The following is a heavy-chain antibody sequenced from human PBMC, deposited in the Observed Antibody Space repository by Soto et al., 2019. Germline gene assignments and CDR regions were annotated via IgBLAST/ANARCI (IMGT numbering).Heavy chain of an antibody. Sequence: WASVKVSCKASGGTFSSYAISWVRQAPGQGLEWMGGIIPIFGTANYAQKFQGRVTITADKSTSTAYMELSSLRSEDTAVYYCARELSGYYLNWFDPWGQGTLVTVSS. J-gene: IGHJ5*02. V-gene: IGHV1-69*06. D-gene: IGHD3-22*01. CDR2: IIPIFGTA. CDR1: GGTFSSYA. CDR3: ARELSGYYLNWFDP.